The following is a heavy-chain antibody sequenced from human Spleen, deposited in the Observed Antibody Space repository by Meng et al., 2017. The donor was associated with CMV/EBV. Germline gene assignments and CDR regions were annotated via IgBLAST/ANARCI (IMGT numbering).Heavy chain of an antibody. CDR2: IKSNSDGGST. V-gene: IGHV3-15*01. CDR3: TTGRSYCSSSTTCYNLPTNFYYYGMDV. J-gene: IGHJ6*02. D-gene: IGHD2-2*02. CDR1: GFTFSNAW. Sequence: GESLKISCVASGFTFSNAWMNWVRQAPGMGLEWLGRIKSNSDGGSTDYAAPVKGRFTMSRDDSKNTLYLQMNSLKTEDTALYYCTTGRSYCSSSTTCYNLPTNFYYYGMDVWGQGTTVTVSS.